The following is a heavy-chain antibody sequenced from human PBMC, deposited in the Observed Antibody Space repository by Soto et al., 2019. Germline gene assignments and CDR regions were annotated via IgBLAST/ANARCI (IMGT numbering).Heavy chain of an antibody. Sequence: EVLLLESGGGLVQRGGSLGLSCTASGFTFSNYGMTWVRQAPGKGLEWVSSIAGSGGVKSYADSVKGRFTISRDNSKDTLYLRMNSLSAEDTAVYYCARRMVYGGDSFDNWGQGTPVTVSP. V-gene: IGHV3-23*01. J-gene: IGHJ4*02. CDR2: IAGSGGVK. D-gene: IGHD2-21*01. CDR1: GFTFSNYG. CDR3: ARRMVYGGDSFDN.